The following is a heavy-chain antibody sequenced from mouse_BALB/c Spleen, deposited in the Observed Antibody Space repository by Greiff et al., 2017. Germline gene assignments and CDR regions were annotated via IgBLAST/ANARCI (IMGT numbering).Heavy chain of an antibody. D-gene: IGHD2-3*01. CDR2: INPSNGRT. J-gene: IGHJ4*01. V-gene: IGHV1S81*02. CDR1: GYTFTSYW. Sequence: QVQLQQPGAELVKPGASVKLSCKASGYTFTSYWMHWVKQRPGQGLEWIGEINPSNGRTNYNEKFKSKATLTVDKSSSTAYMQLSSLTSEDSAVYYCASIDGYSPYAMDYWGQGTSVTVSS. CDR3: ASIDGYSPYAMDY.